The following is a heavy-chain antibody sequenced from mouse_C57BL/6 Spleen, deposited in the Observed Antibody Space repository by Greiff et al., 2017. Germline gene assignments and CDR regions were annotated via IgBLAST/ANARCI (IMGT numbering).Heavy chain of an antibody. CDR1: GYSITSGYY. J-gene: IGHJ3*01. CDR3: ARDGYDAY. V-gene: IGHV3-6*01. D-gene: IGHD2-2*01. Sequence: VQLKQSGPGLVKPSQSLSLTCSVTGYSITSGYYWNWIRQFPGNKLEWMGYISYDGSNNYNPSLKNRISITRDTSKNQFFLKLNSVTTEDTATYYCARDGYDAYWGQGTLVTVSA. CDR2: ISYDGSN.